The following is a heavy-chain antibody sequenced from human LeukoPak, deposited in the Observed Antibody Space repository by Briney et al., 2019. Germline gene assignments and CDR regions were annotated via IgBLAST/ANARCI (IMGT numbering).Heavy chain of an antibody. V-gene: IGHV4-4*02. J-gene: IGHJ5*02. CDR3: ASAEPRGIIWYLS. D-gene: IGHD6-13*01. Sequence: SGTLSLTCAVSGASISSHNWWWSWVRQPPGKGLEWIGEIYHSGSTNYNPSLKSRVTMSVDKSKNQFSLNLSSVTAADTAVYYCASAEPRGIIWYLSWGQGTLVTVSS. CDR2: IYHSGST. CDR1: GASISSHNW.